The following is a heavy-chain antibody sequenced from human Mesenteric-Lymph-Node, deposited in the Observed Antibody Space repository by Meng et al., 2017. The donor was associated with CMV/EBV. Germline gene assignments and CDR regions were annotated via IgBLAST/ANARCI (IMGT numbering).Heavy chain of an antibody. V-gene: IGHV1-18*04. Sequence: YSFASHRIHWVRQAPGRGLEWMGWISGYDGNTNYAQNFQGRVTMTTDTSTSTVYMELRSLTSDDTAVYYCARNGGGGLVPAVMNWFDPWGQGTLVTVSS. CDR3: ARNGGGGLVPAVMNWFDP. CDR1: YSFASHR. J-gene: IGHJ5*02. CDR2: ISGYDGNT. D-gene: IGHD2-2*01.